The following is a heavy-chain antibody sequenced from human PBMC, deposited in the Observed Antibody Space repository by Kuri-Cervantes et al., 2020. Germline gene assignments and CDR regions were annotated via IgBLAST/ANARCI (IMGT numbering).Heavy chain of an antibody. V-gene: IGHV1-2*02. CDR2: INPNSGGT. CDR3: ARKVGKPYYYYGMDV. J-gene: IGHJ6*02. CDR1: GYTFTGYY. D-gene: IGHD1-26*01. Sequence: ASVKVSCKASGYTFTGYYMHWVRQAPGQGLEWMGWINPNSGGTNYAQKFQGRVTMIRDTSISTAYMELSRLRSDDTAVYYCARKVGKPYYYYGMDVWGQGTTVTVSS.